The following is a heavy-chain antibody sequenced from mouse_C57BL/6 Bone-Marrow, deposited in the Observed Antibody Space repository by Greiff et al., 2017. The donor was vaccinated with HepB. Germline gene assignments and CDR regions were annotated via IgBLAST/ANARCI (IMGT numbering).Heavy chain of an antibody. CDR3: ARQGYDSWYFDV. CDR1: EYEFPSHD. V-gene: IGHV5-2*03. D-gene: IGHD2-4*01. Sequence: EVKLVESGGGLVQPGESLKLSCESNEYEFPSHDMSWVRRTPEKRLELVAAINSDGGSTYYPDTMERRFIISRDNTKKTLYLQMSSLMSEDTALFYCARQGYDSWYFDVWGTGTTVTVSS. J-gene: IGHJ1*03. CDR2: INSDGGST.